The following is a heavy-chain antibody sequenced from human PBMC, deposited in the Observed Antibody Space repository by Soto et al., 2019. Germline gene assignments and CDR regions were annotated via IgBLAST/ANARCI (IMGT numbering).Heavy chain of an antibody. J-gene: IGHJ4*02. CDR2: IYYSGST. D-gene: IGHD2-15*01. CDR3: ARTFPDRYCSGGSCYSYYFDY. Sequence: ASETLSLTCTVSGGSISSYYWSWIRQPPGKGLEWIGYIYYSGSTNYNPSLKSRVTISVDTSKNQFSLKLSSVTAADTAVYYCARTFPDRYCSGGSCYSYYFDYWGQGTLVTVSS. V-gene: IGHV4-59*01. CDR1: GGSISSYY.